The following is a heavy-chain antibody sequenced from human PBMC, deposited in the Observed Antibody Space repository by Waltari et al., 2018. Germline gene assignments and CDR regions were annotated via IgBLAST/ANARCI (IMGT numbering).Heavy chain of an antibody. J-gene: IGHJ4*02. CDR3: AREGLMITDDSSGYSDY. CDR1: GFTFSSYW. Sequence: EVQLVESGGGLVQPGGYLRLSCAASGFTFSSYWMSWVSQAPGKGLEWVANINQDGSEKYYVDSVKGRFTISRDNAKNSLYLQMNSLRAEDTAVYYCAREGLMITDDSSGYSDYWGQGTLVTVSS. V-gene: IGHV3-7*03. D-gene: IGHD3-22*01. CDR2: INQDGSEK.